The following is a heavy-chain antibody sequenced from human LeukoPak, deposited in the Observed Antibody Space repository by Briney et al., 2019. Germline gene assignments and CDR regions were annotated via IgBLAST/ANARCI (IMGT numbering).Heavy chain of an antibody. CDR2: INHSGST. CDR1: GGSFSGYY. V-gene: IGHV4-34*01. D-gene: IGHD4-23*01. Sequence: SETLSLTCAVYGGSFSGYYWSWIRRPPGKGLEWIGEINHSGSTNYNPSLKSRVTISVDTSKNQFSLKLSSVTAADTAVYYCARDDYGGNSDAFDIWGQGTMVTVSS. CDR3: ARDDYGGNSDAFDI. J-gene: IGHJ3*02.